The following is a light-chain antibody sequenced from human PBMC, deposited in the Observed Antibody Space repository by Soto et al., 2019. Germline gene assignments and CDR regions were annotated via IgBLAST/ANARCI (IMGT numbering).Light chain of an antibody. CDR3: LQSYSTPYT. CDR2: AAS. CDR1: QTISSY. V-gene: IGKV1-39*01. J-gene: IGKJ2*01. Sequence: DIQMTQSQSSLSASVGDSVTITCRASQTISSYLNCYQQKPGRAPKLLIYAASSLQSGVPSRFSGSGSGTYFTLSITSLQPEDFATYFCLQSYSTPYTVGQGTKLEI.